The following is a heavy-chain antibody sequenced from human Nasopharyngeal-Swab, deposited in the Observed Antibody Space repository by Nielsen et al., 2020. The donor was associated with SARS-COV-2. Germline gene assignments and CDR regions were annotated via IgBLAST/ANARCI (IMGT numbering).Heavy chain of an antibody. CDR3: ARTSYYGSGSLDY. V-gene: IGHV3-7*03. D-gene: IGHD3-10*01. J-gene: IGHJ4*02. CDR2: IRQDESEK. CDR1: GFTFSTYW. Sequence: GESLKISCEASGFTFSTYWMSWVRQAPGKGLEWVANIRQDESEKYYVDSVKGRFTISRDNAKNSLYLEMTSLRADDTAVYYCARTSYYGSGSLDYWVQGTQVTVSS.